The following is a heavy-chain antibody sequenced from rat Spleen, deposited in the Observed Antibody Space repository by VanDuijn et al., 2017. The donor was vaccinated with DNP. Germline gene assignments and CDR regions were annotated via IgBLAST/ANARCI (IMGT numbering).Heavy chain of an antibody. CDR3: ARQSPTTVVWYFDL. CDR1: GFTLSNYG. V-gene: IGHV5S13*01. CDR2: ITTGGVNI. J-gene: IGHJ1*01. D-gene: IGHD1-1*01. Sequence: EVQLVESGGGLVQPGRSLKLSCAASGFTLSNYGMAWVRQAPTKGLEWVASITTGGVNIYYRDSVRGRFTISRDDARNTQYLQVDSLRSEDTATYYCARQSPTTVVWYFDLWGPGTMVTVSS.